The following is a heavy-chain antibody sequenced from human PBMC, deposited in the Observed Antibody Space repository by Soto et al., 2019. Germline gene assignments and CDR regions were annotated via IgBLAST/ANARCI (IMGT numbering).Heavy chain of an antibody. CDR1: GGTFSSYA. Sequence: QVQLVQSGAEVKKPGSSVKVSCKASGGTFSSYAISWVRQAPGQGLEWMGGIIPIFGTANYAQKFQGRVTIPADESTSTAYMELSSLRSEDTAVYYCARVPMSTVAATGWYFDYWGQGTLVTVSS. J-gene: IGHJ4*02. V-gene: IGHV1-69*12. CDR2: IIPIFGTA. CDR3: ARVPMSTVAATGWYFDY. D-gene: IGHD6-19*01.